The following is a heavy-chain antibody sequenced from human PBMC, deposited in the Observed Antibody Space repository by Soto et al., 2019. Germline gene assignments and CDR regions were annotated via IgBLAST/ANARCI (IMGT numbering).Heavy chain of an antibody. J-gene: IGHJ5*02. V-gene: IGHV4-30-4*01. CDR1: GGSISSGDYY. CDR3: AKELLPGGQGNWFDH. Sequence: PSETLSLTCTVSGGSISSGDYYWSWIRQPPGKGLEWIGYIYYSGSTYYNPSLKSRVTISVDTSKNQFSLKLSSVTPADTAVYYRAKELLPGGQGNWFDHWGQRPLGTVSP. CDR2: IYYSGST. D-gene: IGHD3-22*01.